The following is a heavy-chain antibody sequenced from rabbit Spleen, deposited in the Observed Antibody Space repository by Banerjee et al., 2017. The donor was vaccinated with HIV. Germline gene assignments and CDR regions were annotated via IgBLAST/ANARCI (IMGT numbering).Heavy chain of an antibody. CDR3: ARGLGGGDGFHL. J-gene: IGHJ4*01. V-gene: IGHV1S45*01. CDR1: GFSFSNNYW. D-gene: IGHD2-1*01. Sequence: QEQLVESGGGLVQPEGSLTLTCTASGFSFSNNYWTYWICWVRRAPGKGLEWIACIYAGSDATYNASWAKGRFTISKTSSTTVTLQMTTLTAADTATYFCARGLGGGDGFHLWGPGTLVTVS. CDR2: IYAGSDAT.